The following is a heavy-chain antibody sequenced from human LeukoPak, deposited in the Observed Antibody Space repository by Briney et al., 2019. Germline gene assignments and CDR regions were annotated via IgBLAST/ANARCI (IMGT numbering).Heavy chain of an antibody. V-gene: IGHV1-18*01. Sequence: ASVKVSCKASGYTFTSYGISWVRQAPGQGLERMGWISAYNGNTNYAQKLQGRVTMTTDTSTSTAYMELRSLRSDDTAVYYCARVVGATKGGRNWFDPWGQGTLVTVSS. CDR3: ARVVGATKGGRNWFDP. CDR1: GYTFTSYG. J-gene: IGHJ5*02. D-gene: IGHD1-26*01. CDR2: ISAYNGNT.